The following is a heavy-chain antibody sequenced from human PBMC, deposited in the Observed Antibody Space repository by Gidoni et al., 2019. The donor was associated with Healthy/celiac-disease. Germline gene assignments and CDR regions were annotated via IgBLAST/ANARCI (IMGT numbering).Heavy chain of an antibody. J-gene: IGHJ3*02. CDR1: GFTFSSYW. Sequence: EVQLVESGGGWVQTGGALSLSCAASGFTFSSYWMSWVRQAPGKGLEWVANIKQDGSEKYFVDSVMGRFTISRANAKNSLYLQMNSLRAEDTAVYYCARFAFDIWGQGTMVTVSS. V-gene: IGHV3-7*04. CDR2: IKQDGSEK. CDR3: ARFAFDI.